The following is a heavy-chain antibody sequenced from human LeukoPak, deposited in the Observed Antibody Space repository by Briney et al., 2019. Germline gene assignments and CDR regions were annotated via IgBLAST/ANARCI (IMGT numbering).Heavy chain of an antibody. Sequence: GGSLRLSCAASGFTFSSYGMNWVRQAPGKGLEWVSYISSSSSTIYYADSVKGRFTISRDNAKNSLYLQMNSLRAEDTAVYYCASEDNYGSGTDWGQGTLVAVSS. CDR2: ISSSSSTI. CDR1: GFTFSSYG. D-gene: IGHD3-10*01. V-gene: IGHV3-48*01. CDR3: ASEDNYGSGTD. J-gene: IGHJ4*02.